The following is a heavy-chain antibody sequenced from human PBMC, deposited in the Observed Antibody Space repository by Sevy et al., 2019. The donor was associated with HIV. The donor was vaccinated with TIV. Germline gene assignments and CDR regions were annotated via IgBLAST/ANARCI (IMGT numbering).Heavy chain of an antibody. V-gene: IGHV3-66*01. CDR2: IYRGGTT. D-gene: IGHD3-22*01. J-gene: IGHJ2*01. CDR1: GFTVSGNY. Sequence: GGSLRLSCAASGFTVSGNYMSWVRQAPGKGLEWVSGIYRGGTTHFADSVKGRFTISRDNSKNTLYLQMNILSAEDTAVYYCARAVEDYSDSSGWDWYFDLWGRGTLVTVSS. CDR3: ARAVEDYSDSSGWDWYFDL.